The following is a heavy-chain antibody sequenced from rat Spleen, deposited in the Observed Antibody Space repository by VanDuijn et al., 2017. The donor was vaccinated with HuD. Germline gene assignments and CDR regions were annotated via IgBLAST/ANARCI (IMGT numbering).Heavy chain of an antibody. CDR3: TQYDWFAY. CDR2: IWGDGST. CDR1: GFSLIRYN. Sequence: QVQLKESGPGLVQPSQTLSLTCTVSGFSLIRYNVHWVRQPPGKGLEWMGGIWGDGSTNYNSALKYRLNISRDTSKSQVFLKMNSLQTEDTAIYFCTQYDWFAYWGQGTLVTVSS. D-gene: IGHD3-8*01. V-gene: IGHV2-1*01. J-gene: IGHJ3*01.